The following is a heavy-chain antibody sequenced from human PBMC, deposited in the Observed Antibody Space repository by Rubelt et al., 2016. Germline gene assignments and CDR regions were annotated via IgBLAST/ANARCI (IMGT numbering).Heavy chain of an antibody. J-gene: IGHJ3*02. CDR3: ARGREVLRLLDI. V-gene: IGHV4-59*12. CDR2: INDWGTT. D-gene: IGHD2-15*01. CDR1: GGSISSYY. Sequence: QMQLQESGPGLVKPPETLSLTCTVSGGSISSYYWTWIRQPPGKGLEWIGEINDWGTTNYNPSLGSRVTISVDTSTDQFFLKLNSVTAADTAVYYCARGREVLRLLDIWSQGTWVTVSS.